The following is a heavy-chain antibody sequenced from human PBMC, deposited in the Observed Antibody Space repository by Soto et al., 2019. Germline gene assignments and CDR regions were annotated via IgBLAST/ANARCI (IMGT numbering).Heavy chain of an antibody. Sequence: SETLSLTYTVSGGSISSGDYYWSWIRQPPGKGLEWIGYIYYSGSTYYNPSLKSRVTISVDTSKNQFSLKLSSVTAADTAVYYCARDSRITMVRGVSPLFDYWGQGTLVTVSS. CDR1: GGSISSGDYY. J-gene: IGHJ4*02. CDR2: IYYSGST. CDR3: ARDSRITMVRGVSPLFDY. V-gene: IGHV4-30-4*01. D-gene: IGHD3-10*01.